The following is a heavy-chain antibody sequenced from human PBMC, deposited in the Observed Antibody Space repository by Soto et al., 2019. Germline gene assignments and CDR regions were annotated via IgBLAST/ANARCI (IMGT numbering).Heavy chain of an antibody. CDR2: ISWNSGSI. J-gene: IGHJ6*03. D-gene: IGHD3-3*01. V-gene: IGHV3-9*01. CDR1: GFTFDDYA. CDR3: AKDTRFRARAYYYYYMDV. Sequence: EVQLVESGGGLVQPGRSLRLSCAASGFTFDDYAMHWVRQAPGKGLGWVSGISWNSGSIGYADSVKGRFTISRDNAKNSLYLQMNSLRAEDTALYYCAKDTRFRARAYYYYYMDVWGKGTTVTVSS.